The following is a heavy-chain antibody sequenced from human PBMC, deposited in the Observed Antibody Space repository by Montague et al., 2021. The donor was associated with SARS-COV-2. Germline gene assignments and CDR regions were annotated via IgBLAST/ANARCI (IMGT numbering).Heavy chain of an antibody. Sequence: PALVKPIQTLTLTCTFSGFSLNTSGEGVGWVRQPPGKALEWLALIYWDDDKRYSPSLKSRSTISKDTTKNEVVPTVANMDPVDTATYYCARYGDYGSWFDPWGQGTLVTVSS. CDR1: GFSLNTSGEG. CDR2: IYWDDDK. V-gene: IGHV2-5*02. D-gene: IGHD4-17*01. CDR3: ARYGDYGSWFDP. J-gene: IGHJ5*02.